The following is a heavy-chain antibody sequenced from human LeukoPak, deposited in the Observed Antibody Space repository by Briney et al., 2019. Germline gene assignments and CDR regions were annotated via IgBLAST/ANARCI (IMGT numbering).Heavy chain of an antibody. CDR3: ARGRLHNYYDSSGHPFDY. CDR2: IWYDGSNK. D-gene: IGHD3-22*01. CDR1: GSTFSSYG. V-gene: IGHV3-33*01. J-gene: IGHJ4*02. Sequence: GGSLRLSCAASGSTFSSYGMHWVRQAPGKGLEWVAVIWYDGSNKYYADSVKGRFTISRDNSKNTLYLQMNSLRAEDTAVYYCARGRLHNYYDSSGHPFDYWGQGTLVTVSS.